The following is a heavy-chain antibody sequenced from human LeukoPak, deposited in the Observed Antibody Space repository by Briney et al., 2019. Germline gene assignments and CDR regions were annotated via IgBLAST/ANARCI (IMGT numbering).Heavy chain of an antibody. V-gene: IGHV1-2*06. J-gene: IGHJ4*02. Sequence: ASVKVSCKAPGYTFTGYYMHWVRQAPGQGLEWMGRINPNSGGTNYAQKFQGRVTMTRDTSISTAYMELSRLRSDDTAVYYCARVPKPGLGYCTNGVCHPGDYWGQGTLVTVSS. CDR3: ARVPKPGLGYCTNGVCHPGDY. CDR1: GYTFTGYY. D-gene: IGHD2-8*01. CDR2: INPNSGGT.